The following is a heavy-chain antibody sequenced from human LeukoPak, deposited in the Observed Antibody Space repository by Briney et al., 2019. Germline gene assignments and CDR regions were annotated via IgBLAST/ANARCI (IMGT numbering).Heavy chain of an antibody. J-gene: IGHJ4*02. D-gene: IGHD6-13*01. CDR3: AKATSSTWYPNDY. CDR1: GFTFITYA. V-gene: IGHV3-23*01. Sequence: GGSLRLSCAASGFTFITYAMSWVGQAPGKGLEWVSSISGSGGNTYYADSVKGRFTVSRDDSKNTLYLQMNSLRAEDTAVCHCAKATSSTWYPNDYWGQGTLVTVSS. CDR2: ISGSGGNT.